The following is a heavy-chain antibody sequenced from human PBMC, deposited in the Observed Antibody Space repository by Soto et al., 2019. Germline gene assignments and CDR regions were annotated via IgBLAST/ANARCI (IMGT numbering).Heavy chain of an antibody. CDR2: IYWNDDK. J-gene: IGHJ4*02. V-gene: IGHV2-5*01. CDR3: AHMYSSSSSRGIYFDY. Sequence: ESGPTLVNPTQTLTLTCTFSGFSLSTSGVGVGWIRQPPGKALEWLALIYWNDDKRYSPSLKSRLTITKDTSKNQVVLTMTNMDPVDTASYYCAHMYSSSSSRGIYFDYWGQGTLVTVSS. D-gene: IGHD6-6*01. CDR1: GFSLSTSGVG.